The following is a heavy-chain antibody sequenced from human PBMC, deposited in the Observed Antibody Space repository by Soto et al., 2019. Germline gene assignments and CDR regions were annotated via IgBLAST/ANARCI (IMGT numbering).Heavy chain of an antibody. CDR3: AKGYTSSCFAHLGF. CDR2: ISWNSGNI. D-gene: IGHD2-2*01. CDR1: AFTFGDYA. V-gene: IGHV3-9*01. J-gene: IGHJ4*02. Sequence: EVQLVESGGGLVQPGRSLRLSCAASAFTFGDYAMHWVRQAPEKGLEWVSCISWNSGNIDYVDSVEGRFTISRDNAKHSLYLQMNSLSPENTAFYYCAKGYTSSCFAHLGFGGQGALVTVSS.